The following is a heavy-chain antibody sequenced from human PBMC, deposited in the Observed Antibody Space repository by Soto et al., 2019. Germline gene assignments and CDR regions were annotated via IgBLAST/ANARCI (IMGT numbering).Heavy chain of an antibody. CDR2: IYYSGST. V-gene: IGHV4-61*01. J-gene: IGHJ3*02. CDR1: GGSVSSGSYY. D-gene: IGHD3-9*01. Sequence: SETLSLTCTVSGGSVSSGSYYWSWIRQPPGKGLEWIGYIYYSGSTNYNPSLKSRVTISVDTSKNQFSLKLSSVTAADTAVYYCAGEVPGYDHAWHICGQGTMVAV. CDR3: AGEVPGYDHAWHI.